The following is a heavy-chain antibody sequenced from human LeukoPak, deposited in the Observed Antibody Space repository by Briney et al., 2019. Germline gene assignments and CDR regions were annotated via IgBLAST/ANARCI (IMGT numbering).Heavy chain of an antibody. Sequence: ASVKVSCKASGYTFTGYYMHWVRQAPGQGLEWMGWINPNSGDTNYAQKFQGRVTMTRDTSISTAYMELSRLRSDDTAVYYCARAEEDSLGAFDIWGQGTMVTVSS. CDR3: ARAEEDSLGAFDI. CDR1: GYTFTGYY. CDR2: INPNSGDT. D-gene: IGHD2-15*01. V-gene: IGHV1-2*02. J-gene: IGHJ3*02.